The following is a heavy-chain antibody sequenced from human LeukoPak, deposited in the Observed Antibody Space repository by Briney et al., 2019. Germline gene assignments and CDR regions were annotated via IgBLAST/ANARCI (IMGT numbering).Heavy chain of an antibody. Sequence: GGSLRLSCAASGCTFSGYAMHWVRQAPGKGLEWVAVISYDGSNKYYADSVKGRFTISRDNSKNTLYLQMNSLRAEDTAVYYCARDSSGWPYFDYWGQGTLVTVSS. D-gene: IGHD6-19*01. CDR1: GCTFSGYA. CDR3: ARDSSGWPYFDY. J-gene: IGHJ4*02. CDR2: ISYDGSNK. V-gene: IGHV3-30*04.